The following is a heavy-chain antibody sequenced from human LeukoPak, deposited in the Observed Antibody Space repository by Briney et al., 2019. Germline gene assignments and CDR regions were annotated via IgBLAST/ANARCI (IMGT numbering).Heavy chain of an antibody. CDR1: GFTFDDYA. D-gene: IGHD6-13*01. V-gene: IGHV3-9*01. CDR3: AKGASIAAAGPLVGPYYYYYGMDV. Sequence: GGSLRLSCAASGFTFDDYAMHWVRQAPGKGLEWVSGISWNSGSIGYAVSVKGRFTISRDNAKNSLYLQMNSLRAEDTALYYCAKGASIAAAGPLVGPYYYYYGMDVWGQGTTVTVSS. J-gene: IGHJ6*02. CDR2: ISWNSGSI.